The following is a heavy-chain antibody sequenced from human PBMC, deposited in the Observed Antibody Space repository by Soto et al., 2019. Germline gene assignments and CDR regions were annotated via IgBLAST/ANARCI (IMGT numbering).Heavy chain of an antibody. Sequence: EVQLGESGGGLVQPGGSLRLSGAASGFPFSSYGMHWVRQAQGKGLVCVSRMNRDGSSTSYADSVKGRFTISRDNANNTLYLQMTSLRAEDTAVYYWGSRGEVLRFCKWGQGTRVTVSS. V-gene: IGHV3-74*01. J-gene: IGHJ4*02. CDR2: MNRDGSST. CDR1: GFPFSSYG. D-gene: IGHD3-3*01. CDR3: GSRGEVLRFCK.